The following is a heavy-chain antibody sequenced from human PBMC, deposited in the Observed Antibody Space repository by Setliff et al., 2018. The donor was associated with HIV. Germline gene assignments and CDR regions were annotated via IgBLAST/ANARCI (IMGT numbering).Heavy chain of an antibody. V-gene: IGHV4-59*01. CDR1: GGSISSYC. D-gene: IGHD6-25*01. CDR3: ARGSGWHPD. CDR2: ICDSGIT. J-gene: IGHJ4*02. Sequence: SETLSLTCTVSGGSISSYCWSWIRQPPGKGLEWIGYICDSGITKYSPALKSRVTISVDRSKNQFSLKLSSVTAADTAIYYCARGSGWHPDWGQGTLVTVSS.